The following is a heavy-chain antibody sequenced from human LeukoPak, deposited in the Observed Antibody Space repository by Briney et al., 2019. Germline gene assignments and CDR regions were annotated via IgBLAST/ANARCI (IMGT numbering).Heavy chain of an antibody. CDR3: GLQRGDHYYYYYYMDV. CDR1: GGTFSSYA. CDR2: IIPIFGTA. D-gene: IGHD3-16*01. Sequence: ASVKVSCKASGGTFSSYAISWVRQAPGQGLEWMGGIIPIFGTANYAQKFQGRVTITADKSTSTAYMELSSLRSEDTAVYYCGLQRGDHYYYYYYMDVWGKGTPVTISS. V-gene: IGHV1-69*06. J-gene: IGHJ6*03.